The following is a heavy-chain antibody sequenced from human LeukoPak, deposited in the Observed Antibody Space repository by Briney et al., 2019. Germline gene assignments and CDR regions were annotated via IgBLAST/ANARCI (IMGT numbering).Heavy chain of an antibody. Sequence: GASVKVSCKASGYTFTDHYIHWVRQAPGQGLEWMGWINPDSGVTDYAQKFQGRVTMTSDTSISTAYMELSSLRSDDTALFFCASDPGTYDAFNIWGQGTMVTVSS. CDR2: INPDSGVT. CDR1: GYTFTDHY. J-gene: IGHJ3*02. CDR3: ASDPGTYDAFNI. V-gene: IGHV1-2*02.